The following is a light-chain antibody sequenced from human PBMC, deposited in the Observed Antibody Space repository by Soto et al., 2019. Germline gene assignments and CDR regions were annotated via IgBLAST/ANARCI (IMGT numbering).Light chain of an antibody. CDR2: GAS. V-gene: IGKV3-20*01. J-gene: IGKJ1*01. Sequence: EIVLTQSPGTLSLSPGERATLSCRASQSVTSSKLAWYQQKPGQAPRLLIYGASFRATGIPDRFIGSGSGTDFTLTISRLEPEDFAVYRCQQYGSSTEWTFGQGTKVDIK. CDR3: QQYGSSTEWT. CDR1: QSVTSSK.